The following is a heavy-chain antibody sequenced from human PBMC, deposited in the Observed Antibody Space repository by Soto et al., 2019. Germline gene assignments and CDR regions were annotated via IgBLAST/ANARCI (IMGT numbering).Heavy chain of an antibody. V-gene: IGHV3-74*01. CDR1: GFTFSSYW. J-gene: IGHJ4*02. CDR2: INSDGSTT. Sequence: PGGSLRLSCAASGFTFSSYWMHWVRQVPGKELVWVSHINSDGSTTDYADSVKGRFTTSRDNSKNTLYLQMNSLRAEDTAVYYCADIGGYDSVGGTEWGQGALVTVSS. D-gene: IGHD3-16*01. CDR3: ADIGGYDSVGGTE.